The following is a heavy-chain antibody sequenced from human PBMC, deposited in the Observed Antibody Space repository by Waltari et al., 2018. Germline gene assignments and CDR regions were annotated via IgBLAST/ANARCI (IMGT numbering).Heavy chain of an antibody. CDR3: VRGIEGAIDF. CDR2: IHSSGTA. V-gene: IGHV4-38-2*02. D-gene: IGHD3-16*01. Sequence: QVQLQESGPGLVKPSETLSPTCSVSGYLISSCHYWGWSRQSPGKGLEGIANIHSSGTAYYNPSVQSRVTISVDTSKNQFSLQVRSVIASDTAVYYCVRGIEGAIDFWGQGTLVTVPS. CDR1: GYLISSCHY. J-gene: IGHJ4*02.